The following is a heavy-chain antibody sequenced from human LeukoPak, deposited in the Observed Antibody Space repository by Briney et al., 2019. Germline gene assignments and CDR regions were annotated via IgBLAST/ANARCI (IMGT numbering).Heavy chain of an antibody. Sequence: GGSLRLSCAASGFTFSSYGMSWVRQAPGKGLEWVSAISGSGGSTYYADSVKGRFSISRDNSKNTLYLQVNGLRTEDTAVYYCAKDRLLNCRGDCYIFDYWGQGTVVTVSS. CDR3: AKDRLLNCRGDCYIFDY. D-gene: IGHD2-21*02. V-gene: IGHV3-23*01. J-gene: IGHJ4*02. CDR2: ISGSGGST. CDR1: GFTFSSYG.